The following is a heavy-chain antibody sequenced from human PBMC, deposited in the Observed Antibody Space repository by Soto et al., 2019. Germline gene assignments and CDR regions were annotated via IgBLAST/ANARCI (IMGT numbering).Heavy chain of an antibody. D-gene: IGHD3-22*01. CDR2: IYYSGST. J-gene: IGHJ4*02. CDR1: GGSISSSSYY. CDR3: ARRYYDSSGYYSGVDY. Sequence: QLQLQESGPGLVKPSETLSLTCTVSGGSISSSSYYWGWIRQPPGKGLEWIGSIYYSGSTYYNPSLKSRVTISVDTSKNQFSLKLSSVTAADTAVYYCARRYYDSSGYYSGVDYWGQGTLVTVSS. V-gene: IGHV4-39*01.